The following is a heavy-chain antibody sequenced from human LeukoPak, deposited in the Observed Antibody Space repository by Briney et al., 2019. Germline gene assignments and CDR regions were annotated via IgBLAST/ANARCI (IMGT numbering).Heavy chain of an antibody. J-gene: IGHJ4*03. CDR1: GGSITNSRWY. V-gene: IGHV4-39*01. CDR2: IFYSGAT. D-gene: IGHD5-24*01. CDR3: GTPNPDGWDFDN. Sequence: SETLSLTCSVSGGSITNSRWYWGWLRQPPGKGLEWIGSIFYSGATNSNPSLRSRLTISVDTSKNQFSLTLGSVTAADAAVSYRGTPNPDGWDFDNWGQGTPVTGSS.